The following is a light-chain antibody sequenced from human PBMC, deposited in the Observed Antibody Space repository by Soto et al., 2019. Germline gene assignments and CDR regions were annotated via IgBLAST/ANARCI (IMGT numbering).Light chain of an antibody. J-gene: IGKJ1*01. CDR2: GAS. V-gene: IGKV3-20*01. CDR1: QSVSSTY. CDR3: QQYGNAFVG. Sequence: EIVLTRSPGTLTLSPGXRATLSCRASQSVSSTYLAWYQHRPGQAPRLLIYGASSRATGIPDRFSGSGSGTDFTLIISRLEPEDFAVYYCQQYGNAFVGFGQGTKVDIK.